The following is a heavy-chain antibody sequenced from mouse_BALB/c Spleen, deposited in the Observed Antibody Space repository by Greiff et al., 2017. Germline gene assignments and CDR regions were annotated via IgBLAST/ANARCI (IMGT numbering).Heavy chain of an antibody. J-gene: IGHJ2*01. D-gene: IGHD1-1*01. CDR3: ARDGSSYYFDY. V-gene: IGHV3-6*02. CDR1: GYSITSGYY. CDR2: ISYDGSN. Sequence: DVQLQESGPGLVKPSQSLSLTCSVTGYSITSGYYWNWIRQFPGNTLEWMGYISYDGSNNYNPSLKNRISITRDTSKNQFFLKLNSVTTEDTATYYCARDGSSYYFDYWGQGTTLTVSS.